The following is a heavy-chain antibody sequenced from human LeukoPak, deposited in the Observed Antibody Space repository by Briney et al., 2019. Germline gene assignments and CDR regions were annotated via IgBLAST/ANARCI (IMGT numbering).Heavy chain of an antibody. Sequence: GESLKISCKGSGYRFSTYWIAWVSQMPGKGLEWMGIIYPGDSDTRYSPSFQGQVTISADKSVNTAYLQWSSLKASDTAMYYCARPNITSYYDSRGYDAFDVWGQGTMVTVYS. CDR1: GYRFSTYW. J-gene: IGHJ3*01. D-gene: IGHD3-22*01. CDR3: ARPNITSYYDSRGYDAFDV. V-gene: IGHV5-51*01. CDR2: IYPGDSDT.